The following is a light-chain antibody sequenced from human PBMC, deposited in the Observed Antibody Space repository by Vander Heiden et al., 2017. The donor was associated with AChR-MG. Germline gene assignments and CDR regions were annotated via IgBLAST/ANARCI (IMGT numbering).Light chain of an antibody. CDR1: SSDVGSYNL. V-gene: IGLV2-23*02. Sequence: QSALTQPASVSGSPGQSITVSCTGTSSDVGSYNLVSWYQQHPGKAPKLMIYEVTKRPSGVSNRFSGSKSVNTASLTISGLQAEDEADYYCCSYAGSITRYVFGTGTKVTVL. J-gene: IGLJ1*01. CDR2: EVT. CDR3: CSYAGSITRYV.